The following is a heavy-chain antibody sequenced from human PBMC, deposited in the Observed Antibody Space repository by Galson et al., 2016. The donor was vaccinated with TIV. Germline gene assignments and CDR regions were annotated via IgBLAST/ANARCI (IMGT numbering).Heavy chain of an antibody. CDR1: GFAFSDYY. Sequence: SLRLSCAASGFAFSDYYMTWIRQAPGKGLEWISYIGPTSKYATYADSVKGRFTISRDNAKNSLYLHMNNLRPEDTALYYCTKARGYGYGSPRDYYYGMDVWGQGTTVTVSS. V-gene: IGHV3-11*05. CDR2: IGPTSKYA. CDR3: TKARGYGYGSPRDYYYGMDV. J-gene: IGHJ6*02. D-gene: IGHD5-18*01.